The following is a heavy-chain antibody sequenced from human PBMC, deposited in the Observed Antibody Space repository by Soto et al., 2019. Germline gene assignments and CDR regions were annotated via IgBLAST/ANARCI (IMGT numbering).Heavy chain of an antibody. V-gene: IGHV1-69*12. CDR2: IIPIFGTA. J-gene: IGHJ4*02. CDR1: GGTFSSYA. D-gene: IGHD3-22*01. CDR3: ARETYYYDSSGYYFFDY. Sequence: QVQLVQSGAEVKKPGSSVKVSCKASGGTFSSYAISWVRQAPGQGLEWMGGIIPIFGTANYAQKFQGRVTINADESTSTAYMELSSLRSEDTAVYYCARETYYYDSSGYYFFDYWGQGTLVTVSS.